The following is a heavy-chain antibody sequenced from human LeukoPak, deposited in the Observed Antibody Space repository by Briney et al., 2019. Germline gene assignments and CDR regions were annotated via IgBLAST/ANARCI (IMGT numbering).Heavy chain of an antibody. CDR3: ARVNYYDSSGYYYGGVDY. D-gene: IGHD3-22*01. V-gene: IGHV4-39*01. Sequence: SETLSLTCTVSGGSISSDFNYWGWIRQPPGKGLEWIGSRYSSGRTYYNPSLKSRVTISVDTSKNQFSLKLSSVTAADTAVYYCARVNYYDSSGYYYGGVDYWGQGTLVTVSS. J-gene: IGHJ4*02. CDR1: GGSISSDFNY. CDR2: RYSSGRT.